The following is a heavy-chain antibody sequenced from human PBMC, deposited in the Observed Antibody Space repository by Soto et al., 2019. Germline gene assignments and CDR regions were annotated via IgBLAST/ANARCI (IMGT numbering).Heavy chain of an antibody. V-gene: IGHV1-69*06. Sequence: QVQLVQSGAEVKTPGSSVKVSCKASGGTFNSYSIDWVRQAPGQGFEWMGGIIPMSGRPNYAQRFQGRVTFSADKSTNTGYMELHSLTHEDTAVYYWTRRGRQSANWFDPLCQGTLVTVSS. J-gene: IGHJ5*02. CDR2: IIPMSGRP. CDR1: GGTFNSYS. CDR3: TRRGRQSANWFDP.